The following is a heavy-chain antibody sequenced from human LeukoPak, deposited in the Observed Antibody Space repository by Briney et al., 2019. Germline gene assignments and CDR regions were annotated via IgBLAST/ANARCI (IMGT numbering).Heavy chain of an antibody. CDR2: IYSGGST. V-gene: IGHV3-66*01. J-gene: IGHJ4*02. Sequence: GGSLRPSCAASGFTVSSNYMGWVRQAPGKGLEWVSVIYSGGSTYYTDSVKGRFTISRDNSKNTLFLEMNNLRVEDTAVYYCARLGSPFGWYGTIDYWGQGTLVTVSS. D-gene: IGHD6-19*01. CDR1: GFTVSSNY. CDR3: ARLGSPFGWYGTIDY.